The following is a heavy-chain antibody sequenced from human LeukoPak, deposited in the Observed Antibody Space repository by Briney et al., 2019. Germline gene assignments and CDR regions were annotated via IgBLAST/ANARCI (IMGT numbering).Heavy chain of an antibody. J-gene: IGHJ4*02. CDR3: ATTLDYYDSSGYVMYYFDY. D-gene: IGHD3-22*01. CDR1: GFTFSSYA. V-gene: IGHV3-23*01. CDR2: ISGSGGST. Sequence: GGSLRLSCAASGFTFSSYAMSWVRQAPGKGLEWVSAISGSGGSTYYADSVKGRFTISRDNSKNTLYLQMNSLRAEDTAVYYCATTLDYYDSSGYVMYYFDYWGLGTLVTVSS.